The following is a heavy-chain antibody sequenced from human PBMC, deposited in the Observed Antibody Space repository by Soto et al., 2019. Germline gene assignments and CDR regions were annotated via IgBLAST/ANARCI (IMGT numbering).Heavy chain of an antibody. CDR2: INPSGGST. CDR3: ERDVTLSSSSPYYYYVMDV. CDR1: GYTFTSYY. D-gene: IGHD6-6*01. V-gene: IGHV1-46*01. J-gene: IGHJ6*02. Sequence: QVQLVQSGAEVKKPGASVKVSCKASGYTFTSYYLHWVRQAPGQGLEWMGIINPSGGSTSYAQKSXGRHTMTRDTXXSXDTXELSSLRSEDSAGYYCERDVTLSSSSPYYYYVMDVWGQGTTVTVSS.